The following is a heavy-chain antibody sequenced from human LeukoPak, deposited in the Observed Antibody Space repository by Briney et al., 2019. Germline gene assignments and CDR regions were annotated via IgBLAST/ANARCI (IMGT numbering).Heavy chain of an antibody. J-gene: IGHJ4*02. D-gene: IGHD2-21*01. Sequence: GGSLRFSCAASGFTFSSISLNWDAQAQGKGLEGVSSISSGSGYIYYADSVKGRFTISRDNAKNSLYLQMNSLRAEDTAVYYCARDLSIRVVFDSWGQGTLVTVSS. V-gene: IGHV3-21*01. CDR3: ARDLSIRVVFDS. CDR1: GFTFSSIS. CDR2: ISSGSGYI.